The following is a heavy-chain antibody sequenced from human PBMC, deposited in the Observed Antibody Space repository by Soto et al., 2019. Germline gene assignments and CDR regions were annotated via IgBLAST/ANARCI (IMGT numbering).Heavy chain of an antibody. CDR3: AKGRGGSGSYYAGLFDY. CDR2: ISWNGGSI. CDR1: GFTFDDDG. J-gene: IGHJ4*02. Sequence: EVQLVESGGDLVQPGRSLRLSCAASGFTFDDDGMHWVRQAPGKGLEWVSGISWNGGSIGYADSVKGRFTISRDNAKNSLYLRMNSLRAEDTALYYCAKGRGGSGSYYAGLFDYWGQGTLVTVSS. D-gene: IGHD3-10*01. V-gene: IGHV3-9*01.